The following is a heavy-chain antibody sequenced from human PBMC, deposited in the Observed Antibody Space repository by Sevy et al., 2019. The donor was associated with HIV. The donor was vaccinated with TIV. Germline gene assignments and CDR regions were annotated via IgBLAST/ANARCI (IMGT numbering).Heavy chain of an antibody. CDR2: ISWNSVRI. D-gene: IGHD3-22*01. CDR3: AKGSYYDSSGFFNARHYFDF. J-gene: IGHJ4*02. CDR1: GFTFADYA. V-gene: IGHV3-9*01. Sequence: GGSLRLSCAVSGFTFADYAMHWVRQAPGKGLEWVSGISWNSVRIGYADSVKGRFTISRDTAENSLYLQMNSLRPEDTAMYYCAKGSYYDSSGFFNARHYFDFWGQGTQVTVSS.